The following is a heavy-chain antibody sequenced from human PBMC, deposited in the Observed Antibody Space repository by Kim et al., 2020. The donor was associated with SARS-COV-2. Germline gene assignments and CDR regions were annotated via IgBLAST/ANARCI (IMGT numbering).Heavy chain of an antibody. V-gene: IGHV4-39*01. CDR3: ARLAVAGTGGYFQH. Sequence: NPSPTSRVPISVDTSKNQFSPKLSSVTAADTAVYYCARLAVAGTGGYFQHWGQGTLVTVSS. D-gene: IGHD6-19*01. J-gene: IGHJ1*01.